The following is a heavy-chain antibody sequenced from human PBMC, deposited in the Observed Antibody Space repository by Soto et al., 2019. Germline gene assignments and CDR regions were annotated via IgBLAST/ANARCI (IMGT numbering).Heavy chain of an antibody. CDR2: IIPIFGRT. CDR1: GATFRNYS. V-gene: IGHV1-69*01. D-gene: IGHD3-10*01. Sequence: CSLALSCKACGATFRNYSINWVRQPPGQGLHWLGGIIPIFGRTSFAQKFQGSVTITADESTSTAYMQLSSLRSEGTAVYYCARXVVLRGLETNHAVPFFFTWSQG. J-gene: IGHJ4*01. CDR3: ARXVVLRGLETNHAVPFFFT.